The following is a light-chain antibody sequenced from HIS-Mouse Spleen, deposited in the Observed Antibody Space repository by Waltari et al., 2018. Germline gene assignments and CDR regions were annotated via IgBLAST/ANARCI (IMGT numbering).Light chain of an antibody. CDR3: QQLNSYPST. J-gene: IGKJ1*01. Sequence: DIQLTQSPSFLSASVVDRVTITFRASQGISSYLAWYQQKPGKAPKLLIYAASTLQIGVPSRFSGSGSGTEFTLTISRLQPEDFATYYCQQLNSYPSTFGQGTKVEIK. CDR2: AAS. CDR1: QGISSY. V-gene: IGKV1-9*01.